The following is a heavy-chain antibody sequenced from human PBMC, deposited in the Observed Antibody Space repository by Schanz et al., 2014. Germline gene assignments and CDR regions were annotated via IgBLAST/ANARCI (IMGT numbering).Heavy chain of an antibody. Sequence: QVQLVESGGGVVQPGRSLRLSCAASGFTFSSYGMHWVRQAPGKGLEWVAVISYDGSNKYYADSVKGRFTISRDNSKNTLYLQMNSLRAEDTAVYYCAKEESPPSLVDYWGQGTLVTVSS. J-gene: IGHJ4*02. CDR3: AKEESPPSLVDY. V-gene: IGHV3-30*18. CDR1: GFTFSSYG. CDR2: ISYDGSNK.